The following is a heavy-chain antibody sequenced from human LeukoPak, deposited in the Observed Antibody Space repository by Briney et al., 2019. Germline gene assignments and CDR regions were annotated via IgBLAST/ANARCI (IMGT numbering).Heavy chain of an antibody. CDR2: ISSSGSTI. CDR3: AELGITMIGDV. Sequence: GGSLRLSCAASGFTFSSYEMNWVRQAPGKGLEWVSYISSSGSTIYYADSVKGRFTISRDNAKNSLYLQMNSLRAEDTAVYYCAELGITMIGDVWGKGTTVTISS. J-gene: IGHJ6*04. V-gene: IGHV3-48*03. D-gene: IGHD3-10*02. CDR1: GFTFSSYE.